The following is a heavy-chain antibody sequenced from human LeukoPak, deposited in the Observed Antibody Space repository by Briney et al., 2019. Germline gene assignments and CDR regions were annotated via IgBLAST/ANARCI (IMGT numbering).Heavy chain of an antibody. CDR1: GFPFSSYS. D-gene: IGHD3-3*01. CDR2: ISSSSSYI. J-gene: IGHJ5*02. Sequence: GGSLSLSCAASGFPFSSYSMNWVRQAPGKGLEWVSSISSSSSYIYYADSVKGRFTISRDNAKNSLYLQMNSLRAEDTAVYYCARDSRITIFGVVTYNWFDPWGQGTLVTVSS. CDR3: ARDSRITIFGVVTYNWFDP. V-gene: IGHV3-21*01.